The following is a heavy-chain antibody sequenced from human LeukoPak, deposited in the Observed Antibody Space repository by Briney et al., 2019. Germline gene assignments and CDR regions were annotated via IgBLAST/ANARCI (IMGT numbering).Heavy chain of an antibody. CDR2: ISYDGSNK. CDR3: ASSRGPCDS. V-gene: IGHV3-30*04. CDR1: GFTFSSYA. D-gene: IGHD3-10*01. Sequence: GGSLRLSCAASGFTFSSYAMHWVRQAPGKGLEWVAVISYDGSNKYYADSVKGRFTISRDNSKNTLYLQMNSLRAEDTAIYYCASSRGPCDSWGQGTLVTVSS. J-gene: IGHJ5*01.